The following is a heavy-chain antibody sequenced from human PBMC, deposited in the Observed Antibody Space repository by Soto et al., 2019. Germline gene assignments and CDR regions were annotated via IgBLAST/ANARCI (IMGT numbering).Heavy chain of an antibody. CDR2: ISYDGSNK. CDR1: GFTFSSYG. J-gene: IGHJ6*02. CDR3: AKDLGGPRFGELEAVDYYGMDV. V-gene: IGHV3-30*18. D-gene: IGHD3-10*01. Sequence: QVQLVESGGGVVQPGRSLRLSCAASGFTFSSYGMHWVRQAPGKGLEWVAVISYDGSNKYYADSVKGRFTISRDNSKNTRYLQMNSLRAEDTAVYYCAKDLGGPRFGELEAVDYYGMDVWGQGTTVTVSS.